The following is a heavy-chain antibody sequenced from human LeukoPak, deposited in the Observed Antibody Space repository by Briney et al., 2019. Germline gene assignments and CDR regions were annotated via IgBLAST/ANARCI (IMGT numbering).Heavy chain of an antibody. CDR3: TPDLDY. V-gene: IGHV3-15*01. Sequence: GGSLRLSCAGSGFIFTDVWMSWVRQAPGKGLEWVGRIKSKSDGGTIDYAAPVKGRVTMSRDDSRKTLSLEMNNLKTEDTGVYYCTPDLDYWGQGTLVTVSS. CDR2: IKSKSDGGTI. CDR1: GFIFTDVW. J-gene: IGHJ4*02.